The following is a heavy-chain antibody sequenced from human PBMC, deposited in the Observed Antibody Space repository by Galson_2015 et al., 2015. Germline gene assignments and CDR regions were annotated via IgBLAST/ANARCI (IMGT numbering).Heavy chain of an antibody. J-gene: IGHJ1*01. V-gene: IGHV3-23*01. CDR3: AKGGWLDN. D-gene: IGHD5-18*01. CDR1: GFTFSSYD. CDR2: IRGSDGST. Sequence: SLRLSCAASGFTFSSYDMSWVRQAPGKGLEWVSIIRGSDGSTYYADSVKGRFTISRDNSKNTLYLQMNSLRAEDTAVYYCAKGGWLDNWGQGTAIPVSS.